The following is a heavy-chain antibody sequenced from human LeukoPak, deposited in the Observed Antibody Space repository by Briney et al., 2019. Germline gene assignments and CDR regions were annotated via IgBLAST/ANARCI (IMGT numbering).Heavy chain of an antibody. CDR2: INPNSSDT. Sequence: AASVKVSCKASGYTFTGYYIHWVRQAPGQGLEWVGWINPNSSDTKYTQNFQGRVTMTRDTSISTAYMELSRLKSDDTAMYYCARGRGSWYDSSGSPYIRFDYWGQGTLVTVSS. CDR1: GYTFTGYY. V-gene: IGHV1-2*02. CDR3: ARGRGSWYDSSGSPYIRFDY. D-gene: IGHD3-22*01. J-gene: IGHJ4*02.